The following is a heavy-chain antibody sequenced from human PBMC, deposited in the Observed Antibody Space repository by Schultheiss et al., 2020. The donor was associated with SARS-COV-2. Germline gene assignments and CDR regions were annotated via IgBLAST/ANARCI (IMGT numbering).Heavy chain of an antibody. CDR1: GGSISSSSYY. Sequence: SETLSLTCTVSGGSISSSSYYWGWIRQPAGKGLEWIGRIYTSGSTNYNPSLKSRVTISVDTSKNQFSLKLSSVTAADTAVYYCARNRIGAFDYWGQGTLVTVSS. V-gene: IGHV4-61*02. D-gene: IGHD3-10*01. CDR2: IYTSGST. J-gene: IGHJ4*02. CDR3: ARNRIGAFDY.